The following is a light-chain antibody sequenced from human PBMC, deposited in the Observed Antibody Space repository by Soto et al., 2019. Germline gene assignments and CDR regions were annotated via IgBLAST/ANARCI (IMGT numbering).Light chain of an antibody. CDR3: SSYTSSSTLALYV. V-gene: IGLV2-11*01. CDR2: DVG. CDR1: NSDVGAYNY. Sequence: QSALTQPRSVSGSPGQSVTISCAGTNSDVGAYNYVSWYQQHPGKAPKVMIYDVGKRPSGVPDRFSGSKSGNTASPTISGLQAEDGAEYYCSSYTSSSTLALYVFGTGTKVTVL. J-gene: IGLJ1*01.